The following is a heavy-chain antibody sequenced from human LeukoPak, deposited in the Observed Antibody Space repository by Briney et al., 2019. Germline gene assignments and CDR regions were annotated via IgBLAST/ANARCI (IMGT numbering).Heavy chain of an antibody. Sequence: GGSLRLSCAASGFTFSDYFMRWLRQAPGKGLEWVSYISTGGSTIYYADSVKGRFTISRDNANNSLYLQMDSLRAEDTAVYFCARDNGYYYYGMDVWGQGTTVTVSS. D-gene: IGHD2-8*01. CDR3: ARDNGYYYYGMDV. V-gene: IGHV3-11*01. CDR1: GFTFSDYF. J-gene: IGHJ6*02. CDR2: ISTGGSTI.